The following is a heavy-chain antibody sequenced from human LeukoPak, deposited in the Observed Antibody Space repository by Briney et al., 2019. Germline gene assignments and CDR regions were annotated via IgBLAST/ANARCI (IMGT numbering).Heavy chain of an antibody. Sequence: PSETLSLTCTVSGGSISDSNYFWDWIRQPPGKGLECIGSIYYNGNTFYNPSLKSRVTISVDTSTNQFSLRLTSVTAADTAVYYCARVGHIAAAGTYDYWGQGTLVTVSS. CDR3: ARVGHIAAAGTYDY. CDR1: GGSISDSNYF. CDR2: IYYNGNT. J-gene: IGHJ4*02. V-gene: IGHV4-39*01. D-gene: IGHD6-13*01.